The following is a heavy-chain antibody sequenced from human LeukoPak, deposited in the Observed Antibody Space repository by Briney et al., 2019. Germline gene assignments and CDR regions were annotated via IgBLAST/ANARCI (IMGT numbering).Heavy chain of an antibody. CDR1: GYSFTSYW. CDR3: ARSPPGYSSGWYPSFVDY. V-gene: IGHV5-51*01. D-gene: IGHD6-19*01. Sequence: GESLKISCKGSGYSFTSYWIGWVRQVPGKGLEWMGIIYPGDSDTRYSPSFQGQVTISADKSISTAYLQWSSLKASDTAMYYCARSPPGYSSGWYPSFVDYWGQGTLVTVSS. J-gene: IGHJ4*02. CDR2: IYPGDSDT.